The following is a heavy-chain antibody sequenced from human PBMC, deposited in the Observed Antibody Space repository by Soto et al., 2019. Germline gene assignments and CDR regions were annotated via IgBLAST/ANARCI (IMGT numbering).Heavy chain of an antibody. J-gene: IGHJ4*02. Sequence: TSETLSLTCTVSGDSIMRDSYYWNWIRQHPGKGLERIGYIYYSGTTAYNPSLKTRVTISPDTSKNQFSLNLSSVTAADTAVYYCARGHRDGYRSGSLDSWGRGTLVTVSS. CDR2: IYYSGTT. V-gene: IGHV4-31*03. CDR1: GDSIMRDSYY. D-gene: IGHD5-12*01. CDR3: ARGHRDGYRSGSLDS.